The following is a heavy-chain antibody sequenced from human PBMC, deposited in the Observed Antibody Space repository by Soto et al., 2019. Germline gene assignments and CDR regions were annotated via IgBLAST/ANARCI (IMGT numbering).Heavy chain of an antibody. Sequence: PGGSLRLSCAASGFTFSSYWMHWVRQAPGKGLEYVSAISTNGGSTYYANSVKGRFTISRDNSKTTLYLQMGSLRAEDLAVYYCARGQMWAHFDYWGQGTLVTVSS. CDR2: ISTNGGST. D-gene: IGHD1-26*01. V-gene: IGHV3-64*01. J-gene: IGHJ4*02. CDR1: GFTFSSYW. CDR3: ARGQMWAHFDY.